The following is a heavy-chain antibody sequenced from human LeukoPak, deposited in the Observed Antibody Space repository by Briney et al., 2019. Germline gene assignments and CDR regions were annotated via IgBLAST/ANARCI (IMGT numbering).Heavy chain of an antibody. Sequence: GGSLRLSCAASGFTLSSYSMNWVRQAPGKGLEWVSYISSTTDPTYYADSVKGRFTVSRDDAKSSLYLQMNSLRAEDTAVYYCARAVSNYYFWYFDLWGRGTLVTVSS. CDR2: ISSTTDPT. V-gene: IGHV3-48*01. J-gene: IGHJ2*01. D-gene: IGHD4-11*01. CDR3: ARAVSNYYFWYFDL. CDR1: GFTLSSYS.